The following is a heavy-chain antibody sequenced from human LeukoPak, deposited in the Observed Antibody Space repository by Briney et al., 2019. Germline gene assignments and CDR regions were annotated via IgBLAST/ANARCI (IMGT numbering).Heavy chain of an antibody. V-gene: IGHV1-2*02. CDR2: INPNSGGT. Sequence: ASVTVSCKASGYTFTGYYMHWVRQAPGQGLEWMGWINPNSGGTNYAQKFQGRVTMTRDTSISTAYMELSRLRSDDTAVYYCARDFGMTTVTTAAGDAFDIWGQGTMVTVSS. D-gene: IGHD4-17*01. J-gene: IGHJ3*02. CDR3: ARDFGMTTVTTAAGDAFDI. CDR1: GYTFTGYY.